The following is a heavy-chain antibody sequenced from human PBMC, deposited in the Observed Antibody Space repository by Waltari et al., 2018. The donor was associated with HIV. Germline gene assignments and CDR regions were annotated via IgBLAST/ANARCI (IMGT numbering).Heavy chain of an antibody. V-gene: IGHV4-39*07. CDR2: IYYSGST. J-gene: IGHJ5*02. CDR1: GGSISSSSYY. CDR3: ARDRSRYGSGSYYRGLWCDP. Sequence: QLQLQESGPGLVKPSETLTLTCTVSGGSISSSSYYWGWIRQPPGKGLEWIGSIYYSGSTYYNPSLKSRVTISVDTSKNQFSLKLSSVTAADTAVYYCARDRSRYGSGSYYRGLWCDPWGQGTLVTVSS. D-gene: IGHD3-10*01.